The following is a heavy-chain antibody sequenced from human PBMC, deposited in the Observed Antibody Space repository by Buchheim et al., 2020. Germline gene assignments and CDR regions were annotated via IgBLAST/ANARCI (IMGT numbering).Heavy chain of an antibody. CDR3: AKDLRYYDSSEKGYFEY. V-gene: IGHV3-30*18. CDR2: ISYDGSNK. Sequence: QVQLVESGGGVVQPGRSLRLSCAASGFTFSSYGMHWVRQAPGKGLEWVAVISYDGSNKYYADSVKGRFTISRDNSKNTLYLQMKSMRAEDTAVYYCAKDLRYYDSSEKGYFEYWGQGTL. D-gene: IGHD3-22*01. J-gene: IGHJ4*02. CDR1: GFTFSSYG.